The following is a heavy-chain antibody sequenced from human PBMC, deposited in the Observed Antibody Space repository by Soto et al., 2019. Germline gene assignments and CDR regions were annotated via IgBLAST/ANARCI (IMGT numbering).Heavy chain of an antibody. J-gene: IGHJ5*02. CDR3: ARQGDSYYYDSSGLIWFEP. CDR1: GGSISSSRYS. CDR2: IYYSGST. Sequence: PSETFSLTCTVSGGSISSSRYSWGWIRQPPGKGLEWIGSIYYSGSTYYNPSLKSRVTISVDTSKNQFSLKLSSVTAADTAVYYCARQGDSYYYDSSGLIWFEPWGQGSLVNVSS. V-gene: IGHV4-39*01. D-gene: IGHD3-22*01.